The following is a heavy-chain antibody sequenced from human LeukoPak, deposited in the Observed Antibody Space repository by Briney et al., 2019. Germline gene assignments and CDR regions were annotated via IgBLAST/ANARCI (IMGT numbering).Heavy chain of an antibody. J-gene: IGHJ4*02. CDR2: ITRDGSYA. Sequence: GGSLRLSCAASGFAFSNYWMHWVRQVPGKGLVRVSRITRDGSYANYADSVKGRFTFSRDNARNTLYLQMNSLRAEDTAVYYCARDGDGYNFDFWGQGALVTVSS. D-gene: IGHD5-24*01. CDR3: ARDGDGYNFDF. CDR1: GFAFSNYW. V-gene: IGHV3-74*01.